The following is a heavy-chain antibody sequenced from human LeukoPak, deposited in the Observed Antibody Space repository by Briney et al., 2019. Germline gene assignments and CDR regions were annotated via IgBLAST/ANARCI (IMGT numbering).Heavy chain of an antibody. J-gene: IGHJ4*02. CDR1: GGSISSYY. V-gene: IGHV4-4*07. Sequence: PSETLSLTCTVSGGSISSYYWSWIRQPAGKGLEWIGRIYTSGSINYNPSLKSRVTMSVDTSKNQFSLKLSSVTAADTAVYYCARVPKDDSSGYYDYWGQGTLVTVSS. D-gene: IGHD3-22*01. CDR3: ARVPKDDSSGYYDY. CDR2: IYTSGSI.